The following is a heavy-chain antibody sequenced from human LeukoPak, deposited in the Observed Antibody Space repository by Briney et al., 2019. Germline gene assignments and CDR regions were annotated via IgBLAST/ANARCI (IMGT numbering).Heavy chain of an antibody. Sequence: GGSLRLSCAASGFTFSSYWMSWVRQAPGKGPEWVANIRQHGSETHYVDSVKGRFTISRDNSKNTLYLQMNSLRAEDTAVYYCARDGLKHNPVDYWGQGTLVTVSS. CDR1: GFTFSSYW. CDR3: ARDGLKHNPVDY. CDR2: IRQHGSET. D-gene: IGHD1-14*01. J-gene: IGHJ4*02. V-gene: IGHV3-7*01.